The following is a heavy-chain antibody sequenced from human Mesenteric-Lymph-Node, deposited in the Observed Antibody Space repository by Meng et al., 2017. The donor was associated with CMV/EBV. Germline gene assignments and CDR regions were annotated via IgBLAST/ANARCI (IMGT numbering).Heavy chain of an antibody. CDR1: GFTFDDYG. CDR2: MNGDGSSI. V-gene: IGHV3-74*01. Sequence: GGSLRLSCAASGFTFDDYGMSWVRQAPGKGLVWVARMNGDGSSIGYADSVRGRFTISRDNAKNTLYLQMNSLRVEDTAVYYCARDLGVFGAIENWFDPWGQGALVTVSS. CDR3: ARDLGVFGAIENWFDP. D-gene: IGHD3-16*01. J-gene: IGHJ5*02.